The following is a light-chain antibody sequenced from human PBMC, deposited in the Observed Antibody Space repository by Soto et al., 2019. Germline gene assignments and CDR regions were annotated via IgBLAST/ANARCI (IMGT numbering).Light chain of an antibody. Sequence: EIVLTQSPATLSLSPGERATLSCRASQSVSSYLAWYQQKPGQAPRLLISDASTRATGIPDRFSGSGSGTDFTLTISRLEPEDCAVYYCQLFGRSPTFGPGTKVDI. J-gene: IGKJ3*01. CDR2: DAS. V-gene: IGKV3-11*01. CDR3: QLFGRSPT. CDR1: QSVSSY.